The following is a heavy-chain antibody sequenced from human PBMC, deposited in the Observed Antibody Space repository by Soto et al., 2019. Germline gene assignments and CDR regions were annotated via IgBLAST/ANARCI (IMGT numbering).Heavy chain of an antibody. J-gene: IGHJ3*02. CDR1: GYTFTGYY. CDR3: ASATGTALGAFDI. V-gene: IGHV1-2*04. D-gene: IGHD1-1*01. Sequence: QGQLVQSGAEVKKAGASVKVPCKASGYTFTGYYIHWVRQAPGQGLEWMGWISPTSGGTNFAPKFQGWVTLTRDTSISTAYMELSRLSSDDTAVYYCASATGTALGAFDIWGQGTMVTVSS. CDR2: ISPTSGGT.